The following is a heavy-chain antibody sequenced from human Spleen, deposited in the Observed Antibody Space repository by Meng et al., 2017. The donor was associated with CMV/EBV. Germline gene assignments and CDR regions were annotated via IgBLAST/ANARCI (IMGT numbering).Heavy chain of an antibody. CDR1: VDSISTSTYY. CDR3: ARLSSSSSLPDY. CDR2: IYYSGST. J-gene: IGHJ4*02. D-gene: IGHD6-6*01. V-gene: IGHV4-39*01. Sequence: SETLSLTCTVSVDSISTSTYYWGWIRQPPGKGLEWIGSIYYSGSTYYNPSLKSRVTISVDTSKNQFSLKLSSVTAADTAVYYCARLSSSSSLPDYWGQGTLVTVSS.